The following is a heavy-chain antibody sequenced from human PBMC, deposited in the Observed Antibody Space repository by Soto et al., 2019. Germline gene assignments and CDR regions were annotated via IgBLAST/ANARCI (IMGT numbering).Heavy chain of an antibody. J-gene: IGHJ6*02. D-gene: IGHD1-1*01. V-gene: IGHV1-69*01. CDR2: IIPIFGTV. CDR1: GGTFSSYA. CDR3: ARDWVHSQLENYYYGMDV. Sequence: QVQLVQSGAEVKKPGSSVKVSCKASGGTFSSYAISWVRQAPGQGLEWMGGIIPIFGTVNYAQKFQGRVTITADESTSAAYMELSSLRSEDTAVYYCARDWVHSQLENYYYGMDVWGQGTTVTVSS.